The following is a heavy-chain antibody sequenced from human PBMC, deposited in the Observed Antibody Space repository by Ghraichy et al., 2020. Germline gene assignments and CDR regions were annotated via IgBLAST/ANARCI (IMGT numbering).Heavy chain of an antibody. Sequence: ETLSLTCTVSGGSISSSSYYWGWIRQPPGKGLEWIGSIYYSGSTYYNPSLKSRVTISVDTSKNQFSLKLSSVTAADTAVYYCASYSSGWNFDYWGQGTLVTVSS. J-gene: IGHJ4*02. CDR2: IYYSGST. D-gene: IGHD6-19*01. CDR3: ASYSSGWNFDY. V-gene: IGHV4-39*01. CDR1: GGSISSSSYY.